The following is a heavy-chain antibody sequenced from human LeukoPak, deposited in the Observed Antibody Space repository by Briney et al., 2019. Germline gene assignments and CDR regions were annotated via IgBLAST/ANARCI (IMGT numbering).Heavy chain of an antibody. CDR2: INPNSGGT. CDR3: ARYQISGSGSYNWFDP. V-gene: IGHV1-2*02. CDR1: GYTFTSYY. D-gene: IGHD3-10*01. Sequence: ASVKVSCKASGYTFTSYYMHWLRQAPGQGLEWMGWINPNSGGTNYAQKFQGRVTMTRDTSISTAYMELSRLRSDDTVVYYCARYQISGSGSYNWFDPWGQGTLVAVSS. J-gene: IGHJ5*02.